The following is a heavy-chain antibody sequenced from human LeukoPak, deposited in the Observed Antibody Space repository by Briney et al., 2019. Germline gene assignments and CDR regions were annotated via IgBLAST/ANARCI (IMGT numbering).Heavy chain of an antibody. D-gene: IGHD4-23*01. J-gene: IGHJ4*02. Sequence: ASVKLSCKASGGTFSSYAISWVRQAPGQGLEWMGGIIPIFGTANYAQKFQGRVTITADESTSTAYLELSSLRSEDTAVYYCARDMTTVVTPYFDYWGQGTLVTVSS. CDR2: IIPIFGTA. CDR1: GGTFSSYA. CDR3: ARDMTTVVTPYFDY. V-gene: IGHV1-69*13.